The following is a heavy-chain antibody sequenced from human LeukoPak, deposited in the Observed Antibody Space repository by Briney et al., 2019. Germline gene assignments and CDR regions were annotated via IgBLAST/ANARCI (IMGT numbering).Heavy chain of an antibody. J-gene: IGHJ3*02. CDR3: ARGLHSARDAFDI. Sequence: ASVKVSCKASGYTFTTYYMHWVRQAPGQGLEWMGTINPSGGSTIYAQKFQGRVTMTRDTSTTAVYMELSSLRSDDTAVYYCARGLHSARDAFDIWGQGTMVTVSS. V-gene: IGHV1-46*01. CDR1: GYTFTTYY. CDR2: INPSGGST. D-gene: IGHD5-18*01.